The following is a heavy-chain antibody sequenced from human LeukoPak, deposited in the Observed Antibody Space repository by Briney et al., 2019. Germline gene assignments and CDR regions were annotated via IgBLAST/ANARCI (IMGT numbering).Heavy chain of an antibody. V-gene: IGHV3-30*02. CDR1: GFTFISYG. CDR2: IRYDGSNK. D-gene: IGHD2-15*01. CDR3: AKDLERYCSGGSCYSLDY. Sequence: HPGGSLRLSCAASGFTFISYGMHWVRQAPGKGLEWVVFIRYDGSNKYYADSVKGRFTISRDNSKNTLYLQMNSLRAEDTAVYYCAKDLERYCSGGSCYSLDYWGQGTLVTVSS. J-gene: IGHJ4*02.